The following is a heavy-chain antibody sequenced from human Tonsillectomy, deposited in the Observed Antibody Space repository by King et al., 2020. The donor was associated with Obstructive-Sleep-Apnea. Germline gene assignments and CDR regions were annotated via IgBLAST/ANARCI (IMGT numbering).Heavy chain of an antibody. Sequence: VPLQESGPRLVKPSETLSLTCRVSGGYMSGFYWIWIRHAPGKGLEWIGNIYYSGTTNYNVSLKSRVTISLDTSKNQFSLELRSMTAADTAMYYCAREASGGYVSRFDNWGQGILVTVSS. CDR2: IYYSGTT. D-gene: IGHD3-22*01. V-gene: IGHV4-59*01. J-gene: IGHJ4*02. CDR3: AREASGGYVSRFDN. CDR1: GGYMSGFY.